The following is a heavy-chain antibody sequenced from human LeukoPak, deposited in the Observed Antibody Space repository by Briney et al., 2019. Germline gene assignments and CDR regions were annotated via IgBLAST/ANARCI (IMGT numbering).Heavy chain of an antibody. D-gene: IGHD3-22*01. CDR3: ARRVNYDTSAQGWYFDL. CDR1: GFTFSRYS. CDR2: ISGSSSYI. J-gene: IGHJ2*01. Sequence: GGSLRLSCAASGFTFSRYSMNWVRQAPGKGLEWVSSISGSSSYIYYADSMKGRFTISRDNAKHSLYLQMNSLRAEDTAMYYCARRVNYDTSAQGWYFDLWGRGTLLTVSS. V-gene: IGHV3-21*01.